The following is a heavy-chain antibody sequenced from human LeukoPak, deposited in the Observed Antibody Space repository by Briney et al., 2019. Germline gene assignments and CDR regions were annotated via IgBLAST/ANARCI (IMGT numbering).Heavy chain of an antibody. CDR1: GGSISSYY. Sequence: SETPSLTCTVSGGSISSYYWSWIRQPPGKGLEWIGCIYYSGSTNYNPSLKSRVTISVDTSKNQFSLKLSSVTAADTAVYYCARVVSGDFWSGYPHPYWFDPWGQGTLVTVSS. CDR2: IYYSGST. J-gene: IGHJ5*02. CDR3: ARVVSGDFWSGYPHPYWFDP. V-gene: IGHV4-59*01. D-gene: IGHD3-3*01.